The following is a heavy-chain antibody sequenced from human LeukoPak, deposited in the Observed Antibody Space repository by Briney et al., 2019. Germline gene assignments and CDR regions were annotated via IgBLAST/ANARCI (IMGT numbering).Heavy chain of an antibody. Sequence: GGSLRLSCAASGFTFSSYSMNWVRQAPGKGLEYVSAISSNGGSTYYANSVKGRFTISRDNSKNTLYLQMGSLRAEDMAVYYCARVYYYYMDVWGKGTTVTVSS. CDR3: ARVYYYYMDV. J-gene: IGHJ6*03. V-gene: IGHV3-64*01. CDR1: GFTFSSYS. CDR2: ISSNGGST.